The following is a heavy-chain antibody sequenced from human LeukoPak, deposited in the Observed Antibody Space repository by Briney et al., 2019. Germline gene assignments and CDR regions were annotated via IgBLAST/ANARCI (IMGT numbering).Heavy chain of an antibody. J-gene: IGHJ3*02. V-gene: IGHV1-69*04. CDR3: AGDLYSGHEGNAFDI. CDR1: GGTFSSYA. CDR2: IIPILGIA. Sequence: ASVKVSCKASGGTFSSYAITWVRQAPGQGLEWMGRIIPILGIANYAQKFQGRVTIIVDKSTSTAYMELSSLRSEDTAVYYCAGDLYSGHEGNAFDIWGQGTMVTVSS. D-gene: IGHD5-12*01.